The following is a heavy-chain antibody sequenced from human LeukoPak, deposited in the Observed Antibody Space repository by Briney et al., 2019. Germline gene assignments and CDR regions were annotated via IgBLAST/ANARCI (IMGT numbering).Heavy chain of an antibody. D-gene: IGHD3-9*01. Sequence: SVKLSCKASGGTFSSYAISWVRQAPGQGLEWMGGIIPIFGTANYAQKFQGRVTITADESTSTAYMELSSLRSEDTAVYYCARSYYDILTGYYHREYYFDYWGQGTLVTVSS. CDR1: GGTFSSYA. V-gene: IGHV1-69*13. CDR3: ARSYYDILTGYYHREYYFDY. CDR2: IIPIFGTA. J-gene: IGHJ4*02.